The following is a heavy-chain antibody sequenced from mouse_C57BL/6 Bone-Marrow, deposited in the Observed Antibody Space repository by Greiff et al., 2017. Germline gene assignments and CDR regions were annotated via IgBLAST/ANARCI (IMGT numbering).Heavy chain of an antibody. CDR1: DSEVFPIAY. CDR2: ILPSIGRT. Sequence: VQLQPSGSELRSPGSSVKLSCKDFDSEVFPIAYMSWVRQKPGHGFEWIGGILPSIGRTIYGEKFEDKATLDADTLSNTAYLELNSLTSEDSAIYYCARELDYYGSSYWYFDVWGTGTTVTVSS. D-gene: IGHD1-1*01. V-gene: IGHV15-2*01. CDR3: ARELDYYGSSYWYFDV. J-gene: IGHJ1*03.